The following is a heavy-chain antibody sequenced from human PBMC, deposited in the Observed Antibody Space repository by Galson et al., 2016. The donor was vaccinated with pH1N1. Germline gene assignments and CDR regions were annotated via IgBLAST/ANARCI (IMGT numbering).Heavy chain of an antibody. CDR2: IYYSGST. J-gene: IGHJ4*02. V-gene: IGHV4-39*01. Sequence: ETLSLTCTVSGGSISSSSYYWGWIRQPLGKGLEWIGSIYYSGSTYYNPSLKSRVTISVDTSKNQFSLKLSSVTAADTAVYYCASGVMVREWGGYFDYWGQGRLVTVSS. CDR3: ASGVMVREWGGYFDY. D-gene: IGHD3-10*01. CDR1: GGSISSSSYY.